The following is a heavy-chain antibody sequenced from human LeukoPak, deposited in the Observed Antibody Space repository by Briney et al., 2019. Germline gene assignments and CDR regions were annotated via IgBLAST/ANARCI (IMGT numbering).Heavy chain of an antibody. CDR1: GFTLNNAW. D-gene: IGHD3-16*01. Sequence: GGSLRLSCAASGFTLNNAWMSWVRQAPGKGLEWVANIKQDGGEKNYVDSVKGRFTISRDNAKNSLYLQMNSLRAEDTALYYCARDNPFGGYWGQGTLVTVSS. V-gene: IGHV3-7*03. CDR2: IKQDGGEK. CDR3: ARDNPFGGY. J-gene: IGHJ4*02.